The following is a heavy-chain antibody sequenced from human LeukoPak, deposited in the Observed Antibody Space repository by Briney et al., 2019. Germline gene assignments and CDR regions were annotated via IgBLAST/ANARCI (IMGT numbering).Heavy chain of an antibody. J-gene: IGHJ4*02. V-gene: IGHV3-11*01. CDR3: ARYLWFGELFDY. D-gene: IGHD3-10*01. CDR2: ISSSGSTI. Sequence: GGSLRLSCAASGFTFSDYYMSWLRQAPGKGLEWVSYISSSGSTIYYADSVKGRFTVSRDNAKNSLYLQMDSLRAEDTAVYYCARYLWFGELFDYWGQGTLVTVSS. CDR1: GFTFSDYY.